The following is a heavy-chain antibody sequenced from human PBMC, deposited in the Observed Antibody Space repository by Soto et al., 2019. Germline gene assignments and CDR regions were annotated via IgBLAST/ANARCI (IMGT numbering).Heavy chain of an antibody. CDR2: IHPGDSDS. D-gene: IGHD3-22*01. CDR1: EDNFTTSY. Sequence: GEPLRISWQASEDNFTTSYIGWVRQMPGKGLDWMGIIHPGDSDSIYSPSFQGQVTFSADTSITTAYLQWSSLKASDTAIFYCARLAYYYDDTNYYHDVFDLWGQGTLVTVS. J-gene: IGHJ3*01. CDR3: ARLAYYYDDTNYYHDVFDL. V-gene: IGHV5-51*01.